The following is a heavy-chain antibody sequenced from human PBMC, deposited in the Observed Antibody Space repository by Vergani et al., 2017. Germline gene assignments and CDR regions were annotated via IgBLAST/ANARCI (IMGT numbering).Heavy chain of an antibody. CDR2: INPADSDT. J-gene: IGHJ4*02. CDR1: GYRFTNYW. D-gene: IGHD3-22*01. V-gene: IGHV5-51*01. Sequence: EVQLVQSGAEVKKPGESLKISCQISGYRFTNYWIGWVRQMPGKCLEWMGIINPADSDTRYSPSFQGQVTISVDKSISTAYLQRSSLRASDSAMYYCARLYGRDSSGSKYFDYWGQGTLVTVSS. CDR3: ARLYGRDSSGSKYFDY.